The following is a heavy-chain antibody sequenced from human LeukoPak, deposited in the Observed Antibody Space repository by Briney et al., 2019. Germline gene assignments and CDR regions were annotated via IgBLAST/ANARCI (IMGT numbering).Heavy chain of an antibody. CDR1: GGTFSSYA. Sequence: SVKVSCKASGGTFSSYAISWVRQAPGQGLEWMGGIIPIFGTANYAQKFQGRVTITADESTSTAYMELSSLRSEDTAVYYCARDLVVPAATGTHDAFDIWGQGTMVTVSS. J-gene: IGHJ3*02. D-gene: IGHD2-2*01. CDR2: IIPIFGTA. V-gene: IGHV1-69*01. CDR3: ARDLVVPAATGTHDAFDI.